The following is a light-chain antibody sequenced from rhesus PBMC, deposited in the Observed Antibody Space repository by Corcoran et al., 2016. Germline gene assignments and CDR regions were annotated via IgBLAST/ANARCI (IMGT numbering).Light chain of an antibody. J-gene: IGKJ4*01. V-gene: IGKV1-37*01. CDR1: QGISSY. CDR2: YAS. Sequence: DIQMTQSPSSLSASVGDTVTITCRASQGISSYLAWYKQKPGKAPKPLIYYASNLESGVPSRFSGSGSGTEFTLTISSRQPEDFATYYCQQYNSAPLTFGGGTKVEIK. CDR3: QQYNSAPLT.